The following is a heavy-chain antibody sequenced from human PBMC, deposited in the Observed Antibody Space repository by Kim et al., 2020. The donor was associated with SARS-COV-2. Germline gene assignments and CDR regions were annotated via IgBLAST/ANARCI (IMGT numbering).Heavy chain of an antibody. CDR2: ISYDGSNK. V-gene: IGHV3-30-3*01. CDR1: GFTFSSYA. Sequence: GGSLRLSCAASGFTFSSYAMHWVRQAPGKGLEWVAVISYDGSNKYYADSVKGRFTISRDNSKNTLYLQMNSLRAEDTAVYYCARSLAAAGSNYPFDYWGQGTLVTVSS. D-gene: IGHD6-13*01. CDR3: ARSLAAAGSNYPFDY. J-gene: IGHJ4*02.